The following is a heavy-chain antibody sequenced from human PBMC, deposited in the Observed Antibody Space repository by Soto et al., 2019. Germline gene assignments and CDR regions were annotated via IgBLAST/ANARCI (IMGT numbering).Heavy chain of an antibody. CDR3: AVPLDPNSSGWYDY. J-gene: IGHJ4*02. V-gene: IGHV1-69*01. D-gene: IGHD6-19*01. CDR1: GGTFSSYA. CDR2: SIPSFGTA. Sequence: QVQLVQSGAEVKKPGSSVKVSCKASGGTFSSYAISWVRQAPGQGLEWMGGSIPSFGTANYAQKFQGRDTITADESTSTAYMELSSLRSEDTAVYYCAVPLDPNSSGWYDYWGQGTLVNVSS.